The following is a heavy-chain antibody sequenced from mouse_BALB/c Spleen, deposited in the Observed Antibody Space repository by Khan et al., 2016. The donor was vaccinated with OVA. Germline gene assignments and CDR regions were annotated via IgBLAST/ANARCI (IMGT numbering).Heavy chain of an antibody. CDR2: ISTNYGDA. J-gene: IGHJ3*01. Sequence: QVQLQQPGAELVRPGVSVKISCKASGYTFTDYAMHWVKQRHAKSLEWIGVISTNYGDADYNQKFQGKASMTVDRSYSTVYMELARLTSEDSAIYYCVSGGKFAYWGQGTLVTVST. D-gene: IGHD1-1*02. CDR3: VSGGKFAY. V-gene: IGHV1S137*01. CDR1: GYTFTDYA.